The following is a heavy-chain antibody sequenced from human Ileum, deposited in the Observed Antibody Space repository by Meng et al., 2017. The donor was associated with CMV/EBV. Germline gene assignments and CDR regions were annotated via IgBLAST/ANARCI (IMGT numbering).Heavy chain of an antibody. CDR1: GFTFSSYS. CDR2: ISSSSSYI. CDR3: ARDRLLEGYGDFGY. V-gene: IGHV3-21*01. J-gene: IGHJ4*02. D-gene: IGHD4-17*01. Sequence: SGFTFSSYSMNWVRQAPGKGLEWVSSISSSSSYIYYADSVKGRFTISRDNAKNSLYLQMNSLRAEDTAVYYCARDRLLEGYGDFGYWGQGTLVTVSS.